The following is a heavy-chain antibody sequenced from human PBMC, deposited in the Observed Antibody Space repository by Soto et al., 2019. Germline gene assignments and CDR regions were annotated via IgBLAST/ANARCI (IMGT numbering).Heavy chain of an antibody. Sequence: SETLSLTCAVCGDSINSYYWSWIRQPPGKGLEWIGYIYYSGSTNYNPSLKSRVTISVDTSKNQFSLKLSSVTAADTAVYYCAREEPTIFGVVRYGWFDPWGQGTLVTVSS. CDR3: AREEPTIFGVVRYGWFDP. CDR2: IYYSGST. CDR1: GDSINSYY. D-gene: IGHD3-3*01. V-gene: IGHV4-59*01. J-gene: IGHJ5*02.